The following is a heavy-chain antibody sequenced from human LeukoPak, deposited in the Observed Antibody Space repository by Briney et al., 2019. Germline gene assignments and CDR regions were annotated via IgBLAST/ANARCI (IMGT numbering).Heavy chain of an antibody. CDR2: IWYDGSNK. CDR1: GFTFSSYG. D-gene: IGHD3-3*01. CDR3: ARDHDFWSGYPRYYYYYMDV. J-gene: IGHJ6*03. V-gene: IGHV3-33*01. Sequence: GGSLRLSCAASGFTFSSYGMHWVRQAPGKGLEWVAVIWYDGSNKYYADSVKGRFTISRDNSKNTLYLQMNSLRAEDTAVYYSARDHDFWSGYPRYYYYYMDVWGKGTTVTVSS.